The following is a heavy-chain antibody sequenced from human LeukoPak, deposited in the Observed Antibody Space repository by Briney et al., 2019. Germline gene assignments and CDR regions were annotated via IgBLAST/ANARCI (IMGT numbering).Heavy chain of an antibody. J-gene: IGHJ4*02. CDR1: GVSISSSNYY. V-gene: IGHV4-39*01. Sequence: SETLSLACTVSGVSISSSNYYWGWIRQPPGKGLEWIGNIHYTGSTYYIPCLKSRVTISVDTSRNQFSLKLSSVTAADTTVYYCARGVGGATVCDCWGQGTLVTVSS. CDR2: IHYTGST. D-gene: IGHD2-21*01. CDR3: ARGVGGATVCDC.